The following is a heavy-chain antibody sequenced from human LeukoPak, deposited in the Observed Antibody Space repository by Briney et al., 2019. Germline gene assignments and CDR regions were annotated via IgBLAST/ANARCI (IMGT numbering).Heavy chain of an antibody. J-gene: IGHJ3*02. CDR2: ISGSGGNT. V-gene: IGHV3-23*01. D-gene: IGHD4-17*01. CDR1: GLTFSNFA. Sequence: GGSLRLSCAASGLTFSNFAMSWVRQAPGKGLEWVSAISGSGGNTYYADSVKGRFTISRDNTKNTLHLQMNSLRADDTALYYFAKAEYDDYAGDAFDIWGQGTMVTVSS. CDR3: AKAEYDDYAGDAFDI.